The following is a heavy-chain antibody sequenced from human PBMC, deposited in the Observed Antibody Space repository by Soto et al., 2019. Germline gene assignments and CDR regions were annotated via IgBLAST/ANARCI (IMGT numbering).Heavy chain of an antibody. CDR1: GYTFTSYG. CDR3: ASDDAYKWNDGGWFDP. J-gene: IGHJ5*02. CDR2: ISAYNGNT. V-gene: IGHV1-18*01. Sequence: QVQLVQSGAEVKKPGASVKVSCKASGYTFTSYGISWVRQASGQGLEWMGWISAYNGNTKYAQKLQGRVTMTTDTSTSTAYIELRSLRSDDTAVYYCASDDAYKWNDGGWFDPWGQGTLVTVSS. D-gene: IGHD1-1*01.